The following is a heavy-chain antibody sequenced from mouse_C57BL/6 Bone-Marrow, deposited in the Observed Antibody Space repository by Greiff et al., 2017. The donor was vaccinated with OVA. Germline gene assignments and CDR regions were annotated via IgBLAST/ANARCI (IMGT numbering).Heavy chain of an antibody. J-gene: IGHJ4*01. CDR1: DSEVFPIAY. CDR3: ARMGKRRYAMDY. CDR2: RLPSIGST. Sequence: VQLQQSGSELRSPGSSVKLSCKDFDSEVFPIAYMSWVRQKPGHGFEWIGGRLPSIGSTIYGEKFEDNATLDANTLSNTAYLELNSLTSEDSAIYYCARMGKRRYAMDYWGQGTSVTVSS. V-gene: IGHV15-2*01.